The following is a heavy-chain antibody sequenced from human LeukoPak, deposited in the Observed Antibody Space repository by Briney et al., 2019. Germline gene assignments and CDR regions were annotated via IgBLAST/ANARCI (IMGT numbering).Heavy chain of an antibody. CDR2: IIPIFGTA. V-gene: IGHV1-69*13. D-gene: IGHD3-16*01. CDR1: GGTFSSYA. CDR3: ARGMSALASYMRVGCDN. Sequence: GASVKVSCKASGGTFSSYAISWVRQAPGQGLEWMGGIIPIFGTANYAQKFQGRVTITADESTSTAYMELSSLRSEDTAVYYCARGMSALASYMRVGCDNWGQAPVVT. J-gene: IGHJ4*02.